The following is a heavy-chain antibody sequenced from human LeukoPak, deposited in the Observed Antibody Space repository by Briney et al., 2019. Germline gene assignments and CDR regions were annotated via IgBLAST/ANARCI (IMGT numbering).Heavy chain of an antibody. CDR2: ISSSSSYI. CDR3: ARAEYCSSTSCYIGAFES. V-gene: IGHV3-21*01. CDR1: GFTFSSYS. Sequence: KPGGSLRLSCAASGFTFSSYSMNWVRQAPGKGLGWVSSISSSSSYIYYADSVKGRFTISRDNAKNSLYLQMNSLRAEDTAVYYCARAEYCSSTSCYIGAFESWGQGTMVTVSS. D-gene: IGHD2-2*02. J-gene: IGHJ3*02.